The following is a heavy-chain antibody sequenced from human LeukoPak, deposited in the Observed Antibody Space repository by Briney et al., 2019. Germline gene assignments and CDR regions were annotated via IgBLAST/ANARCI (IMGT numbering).Heavy chain of an antibody. CDR1: GFTFSTYV. J-gene: IGHJ6*02. CDR3: GRYYVMDA. CDR2: ISDSGGST. V-gene: IGHV3-23*01. Sequence: TGGSLRLSCAASGFTFSTYVMNWVRQAPGKGLEWVSTISDSGGSTYYADSVKGRFTISRDNSKSTLYLQMNSLRAEDTAVYYCGRYYVMDAWGQGTSVTVSS.